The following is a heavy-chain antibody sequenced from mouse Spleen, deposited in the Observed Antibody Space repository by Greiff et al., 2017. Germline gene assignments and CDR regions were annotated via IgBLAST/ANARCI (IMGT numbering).Heavy chain of an antibody. Sequence: EVMMVESEGGLVQPGSSMKLSCTASGFTFSDYYMAWVRQVPEKGLEWVANINYDGSSTYYLDSLKSRFIISRDNAKNILYLQMSSLKSEDTATYYCARSTLGYWYFDVWGAGTTVTVSS. V-gene: IGHV5-16*01. J-gene: IGHJ1*01. D-gene: IGHD4-1*01. CDR1: GFTFSDYY. CDR3: ARSTLGYWYFDV. CDR2: INYDGSST.